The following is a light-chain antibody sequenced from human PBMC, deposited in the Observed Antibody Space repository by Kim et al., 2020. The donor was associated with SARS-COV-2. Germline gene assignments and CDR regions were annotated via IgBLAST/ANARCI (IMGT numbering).Light chain of an antibody. CDR3: QSYDSSNVV. Sequence: GKTVPTSCTRSSGSSASNDVKWYQQRPGSAPTTVIYEDNQRPSGVPDRFSGSIDSSSNAASLTISGLKTEDEADYYCQSYDSSNVVFGGGTQLTVL. CDR2: EDN. J-gene: IGLJ2*01. CDR1: SGSSASND. V-gene: IGLV6-57*03.